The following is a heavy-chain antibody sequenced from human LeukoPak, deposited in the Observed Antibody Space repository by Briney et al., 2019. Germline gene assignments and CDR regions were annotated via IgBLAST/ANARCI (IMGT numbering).Heavy chain of an antibody. CDR3: ATTYCTNGVCYKPRGNWFDP. J-gene: IGHJ5*02. CDR2: IYYSGNT. V-gene: IGHV4-39*01. Sequence: SETLSLTCTVSSGSISSNTYYWDWIRQPPGKGLEWIGSIYYSGNTYYNPSLKSRVTISVDTSKNQFSLKLSSVTAADTAVYYCATTYCTNGVCYKPRGNWFDPWGQRTLVTVSS. CDR1: SGSISSNTYY. D-gene: IGHD2-8*01.